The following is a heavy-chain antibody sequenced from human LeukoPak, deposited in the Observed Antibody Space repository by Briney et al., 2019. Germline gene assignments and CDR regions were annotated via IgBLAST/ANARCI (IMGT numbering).Heavy chain of an antibody. CDR1: GGSLIGSSSY. V-gene: IGHV4-39*01. CDR2: IIYSGAT. Sequence: PSETLSLTRTVSGGSLIGSSSYWGWIRHPPGKGLDWMGIIIYSGATYYNPSLGSRVTISVHTSKNQFSLKLHSVTASDTAVYYCARGYDYWGQGTLVTVSS. CDR3: ARGYDY. D-gene: IGHD3-22*01. J-gene: IGHJ4*02.